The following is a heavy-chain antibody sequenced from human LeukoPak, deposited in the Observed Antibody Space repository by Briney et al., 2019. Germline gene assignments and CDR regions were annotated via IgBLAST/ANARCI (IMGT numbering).Heavy chain of an antibody. Sequence: PSETLSLTCAVYGGSFSGHYWSWIRQPPGKGLEWIGEINHSGSTNYNPSLKSRVTISVDTSKNQFSLKLSSVTAADTAFYYCASQGHHGKIVGTTLSYFYMDVWGKGTTVTVSS. CDR3: ASQGHHGKIVGTTLSYFYMDV. CDR2: INHSGST. V-gene: IGHV4-34*01. CDR1: GGSFSGHY. J-gene: IGHJ6*03. D-gene: IGHD1-26*01.